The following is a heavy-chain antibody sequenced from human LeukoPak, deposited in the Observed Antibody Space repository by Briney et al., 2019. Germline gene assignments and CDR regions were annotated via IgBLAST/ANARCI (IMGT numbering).Heavy chain of an antibody. V-gene: IGHV4-39*01. J-gene: IGHJ4*02. CDR3: ATDWEF. D-gene: IGHD3-9*01. Sequence: SETLSLTCAVSGGSISSSSYYWDWIRQPPGKGLEWIASIYYSGSTFYNPSLQSRLTMSLDTSKNQFSLKLSSVTAADTAIYYCATDWEFWGPGALVTVSS. CDR2: IYYSGST. CDR1: GGSISSSSYY.